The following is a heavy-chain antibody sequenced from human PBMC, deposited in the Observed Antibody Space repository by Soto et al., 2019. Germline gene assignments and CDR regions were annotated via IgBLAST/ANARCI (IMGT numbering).Heavy chain of an antibody. CDR1: GGSISSSSYY. D-gene: IGHD3-22*01. CDR2: IYYSGST. J-gene: IGHJ4*02. V-gene: IGHV4-39*07. Sequence: SETVSLTCTVSGGSISSSSYYWGWIRQPPGKGLEWIGSIYYSGSTYYNPSVKSRVTISVDTSKNQFSLKLSSVTAADTAVYYCARVGDSSAYYYARGLDYWGQGTLVTVSS. CDR3: ARVGDSSAYYYARGLDY.